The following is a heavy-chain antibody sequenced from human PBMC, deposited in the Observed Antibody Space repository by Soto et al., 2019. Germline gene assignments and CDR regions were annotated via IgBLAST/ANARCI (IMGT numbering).Heavy chain of an antibody. V-gene: IGHV5-51*01. Sequence: PGESLKISCKVSGYTFTHYWLAWVRQVPGKGLEWVGFIYPSDSRDTYSPSFQGRVTISADNSITTSSLQFSSLKTSDTATYFCARPRDSGSYYYSFDSWGQGTPVTVSS. J-gene: IGHJ4*02. CDR3: ARPRDSGSYYYSFDS. D-gene: IGHD1-26*01. CDR2: IYPSDSRD. CDR1: GYTFTHYW.